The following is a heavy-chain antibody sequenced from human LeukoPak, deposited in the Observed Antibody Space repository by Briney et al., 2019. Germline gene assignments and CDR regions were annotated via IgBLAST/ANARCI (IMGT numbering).Heavy chain of an antibody. CDR1: GYTFTSYY. J-gene: IGHJ5*02. V-gene: IGHV1-2*02. CDR3: ARDASRTNFDP. D-gene: IGHD1-14*01. Sequence: ASVKVSCMASGYTFTSYYMHWVRQAPGQGLEWMGWIHPNSGGTFYAQKFQGRVTMTRDTSISTVYMELSRLRSDDTAAYYCARDASRTNFDPWGQGTLVTVSS. CDR2: IHPNSGGT.